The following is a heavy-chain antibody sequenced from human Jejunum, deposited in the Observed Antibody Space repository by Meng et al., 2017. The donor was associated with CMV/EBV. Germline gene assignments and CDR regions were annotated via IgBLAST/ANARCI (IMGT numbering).Heavy chain of an antibody. CDR2: IKEDGSEK. J-gene: IGHJ3*02. CDR1: SYW. V-gene: IGHV3-7*01. Sequence: SYWMSWVRQAPGKGLEWVASIKEDGSEKPYVDSVKGRFTISRDNAKNSLYLQMNSLRAEDTAVYYCARNYPRNCASINCPGAYDIWGQGTVVTVSS. CDR3: ARNYPRNCASINCPGAYDI. D-gene: IGHD2-2*01.